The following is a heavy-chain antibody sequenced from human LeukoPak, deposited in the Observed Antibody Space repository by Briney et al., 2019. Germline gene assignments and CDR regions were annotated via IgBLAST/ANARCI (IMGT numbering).Heavy chain of an antibody. CDR2: IYHSGST. CDR1: GGSISSSNW. J-gene: IGHJ4*02. Sequence: SETLSLTFAVSGGSISSSNWWSWVRQPPGKGLEWIGEIYHSGSTNYNPSLKSRVTISVDKSKNQFSLKLSSVTAADTAVYYCAREGDYGSGYYFDYWGQGTLVTVSS. CDR3: AREGDYGSGYYFDY. V-gene: IGHV4-4*02. D-gene: IGHD3-10*01.